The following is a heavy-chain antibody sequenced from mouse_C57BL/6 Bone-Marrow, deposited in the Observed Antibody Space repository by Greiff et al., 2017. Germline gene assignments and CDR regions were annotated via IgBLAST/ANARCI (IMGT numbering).Heavy chain of an antibody. J-gene: IGHJ1*03. CDR2: IWTGGGT. V-gene: IGHV2-9-1*01. Sequence: VMLVESGPGLVAPSQSLSITCTVSGFSLTSYAISWVRQPPGKGLEWLGVIWTGGGTHYNSAPKSRLSISKENSKSQVFLKMNSLQTDDTARYYCARNPPGGYFDVWGTGTTVTVSS. CDR1: GFSLTSYA. CDR3: ARNPPGGYFDV. D-gene: IGHD4-1*01.